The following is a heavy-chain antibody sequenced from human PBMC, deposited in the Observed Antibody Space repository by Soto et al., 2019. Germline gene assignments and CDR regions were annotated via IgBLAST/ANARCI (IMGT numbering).Heavy chain of an antibody. CDR1: GFTFSSYG. CDR3: AKEGRSFDS. CDR2: ISYDGSNK. Sequence: QVQLVESGGGVVQPGRSLRLSCAASGFTFSSYGMHWVRKAPGKGLEWVAVISYDGSNKYYADSVKGRFTSSRDNSKNTLYLQMNSLRAEDTAVYYCAKEGRSFDSWGQGTMGTVSS. V-gene: IGHV3-30*18. J-gene: IGHJ3*02.